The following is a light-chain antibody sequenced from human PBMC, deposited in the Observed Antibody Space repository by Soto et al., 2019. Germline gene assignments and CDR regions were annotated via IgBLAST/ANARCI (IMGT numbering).Light chain of an antibody. V-gene: IGKV1-5*03. J-gene: IGKJ1*01. Sequence: ASQSVNGCLAWYQHKXGKAAKLLIYERSXLESGVPARFGGSGSGTEFTLTTSSLQTDDFAIYYCQLYNIYSWTFCHVTNVEIK. CDR3: QLYNIYSWT. CDR2: ERS. CDR1: QSVNGC.